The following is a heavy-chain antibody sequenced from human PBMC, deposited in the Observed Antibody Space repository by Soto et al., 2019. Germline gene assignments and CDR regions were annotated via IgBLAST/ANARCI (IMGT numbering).Heavy chain of an antibody. Sequence: SQTLSLTCAISGDSVSSHSAAWSWIRQSPSRGLEWLGRTYYRSQWFNAAAVSLRSRITIKPDTSKNQVSLQLSSLTREDTAVYYCARDPGGAVPEEFDSWGQGTLVTVSS. CDR3: ARDPGGAVPEEFDS. D-gene: IGHD6-19*01. V-gene: IGHV6-1*01. CDR2: TYYRSQWFN. CDR1: GDSVSSHSAA. J-gene: IGHJ4*02.